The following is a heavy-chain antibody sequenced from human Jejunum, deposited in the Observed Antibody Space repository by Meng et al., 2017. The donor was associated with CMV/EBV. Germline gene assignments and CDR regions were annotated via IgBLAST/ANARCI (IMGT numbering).Heavy chain of an antibody. CDR3: ARVGSSGWGLQY. V-gene: IGHV4-31*03. D-gene: IGHD6-19*01. CDR1: GGAISDGGHY. Sequence: HLLESGPGLVKPSETLSLTCTVSGGAISDGGHYWSWIRQVPGKGLEWIGYIYYTGNTHYNPSLKSRVTMAADTAKNQVSLTLSSVTAADTAVYYCARVGSSGWGLQYWGQGALVTVSS. CDR2: IYYTGNT. J-gene: IGHJ4*02.